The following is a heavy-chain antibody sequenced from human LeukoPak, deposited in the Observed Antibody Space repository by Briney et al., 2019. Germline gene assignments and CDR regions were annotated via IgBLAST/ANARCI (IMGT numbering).Heavy chain of an antibody. D-gene: IGHD6-19*01. Sequence: PGGPLRLSCAASGFTFSSSGMNWVRQAPGKGLDWVSSISSSSSYIYYADSVKGRFTISRDNAKNSLYLQMNSLRAEDTAVYYCARTPYSSGWHNFDYWGQGTLVTVSS. V-gene: IGHV3-21*01. CDR2: ISSSSSYI. J-gene: IGHJ4*02. CDR1: GFTFSSSG. CDR3: ARTPYSSGWHNFDY.